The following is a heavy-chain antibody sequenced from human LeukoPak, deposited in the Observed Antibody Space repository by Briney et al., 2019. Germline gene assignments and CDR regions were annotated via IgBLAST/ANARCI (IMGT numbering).Heavy chain of an antibody. J-gene: IGHJ5*02. Sequence: ASVKVSCKASGYTFTSYYMHWVRQAPGQGLEWMGIINPSGGSTSYAQKFQGRVTMTRDTSTSTVYMELSSLRSEDTAVYYCARDASLWFGELSWWIDNWFDPWGQGTLVTVSS. CDR3: ARDASLWFGELSWWIDNWFDP. CDR1: GYTFTSYY. D-gene: IGHD3-10*01. V-gene: IGHV1-46*01. CDR2: INPSGGST.